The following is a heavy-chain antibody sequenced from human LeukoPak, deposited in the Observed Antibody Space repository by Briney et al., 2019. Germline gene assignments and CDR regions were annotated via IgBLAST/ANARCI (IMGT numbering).Heavy chain of an antibody. Sequence: GGSLRLSCAASGFTFSSYAMHWVRQAPGKGLEWVAVISYDGSNKYYADSVKGRFTISRDNSKNTRYLQMNSLRAEDTAVYYCARDLAYCSSTSCRNGWGQGTLVTVSS. CDR3: ARDLAYCSSTSCRNG. CDR2: ISYDGSNK. J-gene: IGHJ4*02. D-gene: IGHD2-2*01. CDR1: GFTFSSYA. V-gene: IGHV3-30-3*01.